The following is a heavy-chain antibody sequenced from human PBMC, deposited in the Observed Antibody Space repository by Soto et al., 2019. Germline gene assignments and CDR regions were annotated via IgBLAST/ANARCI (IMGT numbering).Heavy chain of an antibody. CDR1: GFTVSSNY. CDR2: IYSGGST. Sequence: GGSLRLSCAASGFTVSSNYMSWVRQAPGKGLEWVSVIYSGGSTYYADSVKGRFTISRDNSKNTLYLQMNSLRAEDTAVYYCARTSYFDWLLPGGFDYWGQGTLVTVSS. CDR3: ARTSYFDWLLPGGFDY. J-gene: IGHJ4*02. D-gene: IGHD3-9*01. V-gene: IGHV3-66*01.